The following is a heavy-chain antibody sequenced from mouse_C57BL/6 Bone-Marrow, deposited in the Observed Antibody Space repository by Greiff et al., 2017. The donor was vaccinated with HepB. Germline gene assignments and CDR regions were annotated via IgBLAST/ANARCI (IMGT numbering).Heavy chain of an antibody. D-gene: IGHD2-4*01. V-gene: IGHV3-5*01. Sequence: EVKVEESGPGLVKPSQTVFLTCTVTGISITTGNYRWSWIRQFPGNKLEWIGYIYYSGTITYNPSLTSRTTITRDTPKNQFFLEMNSLTAEDTATYYCARDRDYDYGYFDVWGTGTTVTVSS. J-gene: IGHJ1*03. CDR2: IYYSGTI. CDR3: ARDRDYDYGYFDV. CDR1: GISITTGNYR.